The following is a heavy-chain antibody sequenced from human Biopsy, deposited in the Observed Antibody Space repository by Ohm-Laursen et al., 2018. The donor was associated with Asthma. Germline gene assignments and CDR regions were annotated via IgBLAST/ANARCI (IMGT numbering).Heavy chain of an antibody. Sequence: ATVNISCKASGYNLISFAIHWARQAPGQRLEWMCWVNTGNGDTKHSQKFQGRVTITRDTSASTAYMELRSLRSEDTATYYCACTYYDFLTGQVKDVFGVWGQGTMVTVSS. V-gene: IGHV1-3*04. CDR1: GYNLISFA. CDR3: ACTYYDFLTGQVKDVFGV. CDR2: VNTGNGDT. J-gene: IGHJ3*01. D-gene: IGHD3-9*01.